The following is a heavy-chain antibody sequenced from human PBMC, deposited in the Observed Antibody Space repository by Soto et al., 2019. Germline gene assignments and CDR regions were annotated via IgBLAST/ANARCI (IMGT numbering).Heavy chain of an antibody. CDR3: ARSEYYYDSSGYYRNYFDY. CDR1: GGTFSSYA. J-gene: IGHJ4*02. Sequence: GAAVNVSCKACGGTFSSYAISGVRQAPGQGLAGMGGIIPIFGTANYAQKFQGRVTITADESTSTAYMELSSLRSEETAVYYCARSEYYYDSSGYYRNYFDYWGQGTLATV. D-gene: IGHD3-22*01. V-gene: IGHV1-69*13. CDR2: IIPIFGTA.